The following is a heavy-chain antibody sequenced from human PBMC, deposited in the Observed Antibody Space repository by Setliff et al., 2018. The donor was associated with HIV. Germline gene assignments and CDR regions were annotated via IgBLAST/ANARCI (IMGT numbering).Heavy chain of an antibody. J-gene: IGHJ4*02. V-gene: IGHV1-46*01. CDR2: IDPNGGAT. Sequence: GASVKVSCKAFGYTFTSYFLHWVRQAPGQGLEWLGIIDPNGGATNNAQKLQGRLTVTTDTSTGTLYMELSNLRSDDSAVYYCARYSPRGYTLTGPYWGQGTLVTVSS. D-gene: IGHD6-25*01. CDR3: ARYSPRGYTLTGPY. CDR1: GYTFTSYF.